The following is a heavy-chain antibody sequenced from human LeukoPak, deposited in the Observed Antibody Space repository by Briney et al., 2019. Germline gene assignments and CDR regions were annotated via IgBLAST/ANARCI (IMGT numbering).Heavy chain of an antibody. CDR2: ISGSGGST. Sequence: GGSLRLSCAASGFTFSSYAMSWVRQAPGKGLEWVSAISGSGGSTYYADSVKGRFTISRDNSKNTLYLQMNSLRAEDTAVYYCAKGLTYYYGSGSYYFDYWGQGTLVTVSS. J-gene: IGHJ4*02. CDR3: AKGLTYYYGSGSYYFDY. D-gene: IGHD3-10*01. CDR1: GFTFSSYA. V-gene: IGHV3-23*01.